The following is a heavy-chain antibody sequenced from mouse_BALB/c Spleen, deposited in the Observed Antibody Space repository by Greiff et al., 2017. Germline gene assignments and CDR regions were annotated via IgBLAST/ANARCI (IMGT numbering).Heavy chain of an antibody. V-gene: IGHV5-17*02. Sequence: EVQLVESGGGLVQPGGSRKLSCAASGFTFSSFGMHWVRQAPEKGLEWVAYISSGSSTIYYADTVKGRFTISRDNPKNTLFLQMTSLRSEDTAMCYCARGPYDRYGGWFDYWGQGTLVTVSA. CDR1: GFTFSSFG. CDR3: ARGPYDRYGGWFDY. J-gene: IGHJ3*01. D-gene: IGHD2-14*01. CDR2: ISSGSSTI.